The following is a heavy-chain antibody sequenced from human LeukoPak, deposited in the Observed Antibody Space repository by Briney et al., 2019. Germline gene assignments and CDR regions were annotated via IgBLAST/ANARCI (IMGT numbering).Heavy chain of an antibody. J-gene: IGHJ4*02. CDR3: AKARYCSSTSCYAGYFDY. V-gene: IGHV3-23*01. Sequence: GGSLRLSCAPSGFTFSSYSMNWVRQAPGKWLEWVSAISGSGGGTYYADSVKGRFTISRDNSKNTLYLQMNSLRAEDTAVYYCAKARYCSSTSCYAGYFDYWGQGTLVTVSS. D-gene: IGHD2-2*01. CDR2: ISGSGGGT. CDR1: GFTFSSYS.